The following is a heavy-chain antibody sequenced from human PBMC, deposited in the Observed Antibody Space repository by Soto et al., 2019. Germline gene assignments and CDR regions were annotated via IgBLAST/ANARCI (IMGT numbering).Heavy chain of an antibody. V-gene: IGHV3-30*18. D-gene: IGHD1-7*01. Sequence: QVHLVESGGGVVQPGRSLRLSCAASGFSFSTYGMHWVRQAPGKGLEWVAFISNDGSNKYYADSVKGRFTISRDNSKNTRCLQMNSLRAEETAVYYCAKGFGNYGAFDYWGQGTLVTVSS. CDR1: GFSFSTYG. CDR3: AKGFGNYGAFDY. J-gene: IGHJ4*02. CDR2: ISNDGSNK.